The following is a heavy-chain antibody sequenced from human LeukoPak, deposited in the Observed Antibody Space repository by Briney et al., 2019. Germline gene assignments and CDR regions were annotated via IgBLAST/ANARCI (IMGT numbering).Heavy chain of an antibody. CDR2: ISGSGGTT. D-gene: IGHD6-19*01. CDR3: AKDHLPGIVVADRDY. J-gene: IGHJ4*02. Sequence: PGGSLRLSCAASGFTFSRYGMSWVRQAPGKGLEWVSAISGSGGTTYYADSVKGRFTISRDNSKNTLYLQISSLRSEDTAIYYCAKDHLPGIVVADRDYWGQGTLVTVSS. V-gene: IGHV3-23*01. CDR1: GFTFSRYG.